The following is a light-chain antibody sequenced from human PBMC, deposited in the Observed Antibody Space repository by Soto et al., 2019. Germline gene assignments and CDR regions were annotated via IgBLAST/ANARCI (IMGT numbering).Light chain of an antibody. CDR2: GAS. CDR1: QSVSSN. Sequence: EIVITQSPATLSVSPGGRATLSCRASQSVSSNLAWYQQKPGQAPRLLIYGASTRATGIPARFSGSGSGTEFTLTISSLQSEDFAVYYCQQYNNWPLFGQGTKVDIK. J-gene: IGKJ1*01. V-gene: IGKV3-15*01. CDR3: QQYNNWPL.